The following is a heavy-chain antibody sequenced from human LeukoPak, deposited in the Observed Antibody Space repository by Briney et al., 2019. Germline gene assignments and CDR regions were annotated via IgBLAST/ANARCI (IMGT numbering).Heavy chain of an antibody. J-gene: IGHJ4*02. CDR1: GFTFSSYS. V-gene: IGHV3-21*01. Sequence: GGSLRLSCAASGFTFSSYSMNWVRQAPGKGLECVSSISSSSSYIYYADSVKGRFTISRDNAKNSLYLQMNSLRAEDTAVYYCARDTGVRYFDWLPLDYWGQGTLVTVSS. CDR2: ISSSSSYI. D-gene: IGHD3-9*01. CDR3: ARDTGVRYFDWLPLDY.